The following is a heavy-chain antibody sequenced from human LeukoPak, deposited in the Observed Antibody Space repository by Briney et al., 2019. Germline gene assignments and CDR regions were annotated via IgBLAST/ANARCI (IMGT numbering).Heavy chain of an antibody. D-gene: IGHD3-3*01. V-gene: IGHV4-59*01. CDR2: IYYTGST. J-gene: IGHJ2*01. Sequence: SETLSLTCIVTGGSISSYYWSWIRQPPGKGLEWIGYIYYTGSTNYNPSLKSRVTISVDTSKNQFSLKLSSVTAAGTAVYYCARLSYDYWYFDLWGRGTLVTVSS. CDR3: ARLSYDYWYFDL. CDR1: GGSISSYY.